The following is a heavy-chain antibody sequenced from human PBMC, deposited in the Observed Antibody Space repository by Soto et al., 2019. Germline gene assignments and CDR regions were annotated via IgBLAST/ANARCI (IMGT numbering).Heavy chain of an antibody. CDR3: ASFSSGYLDY. Sequence: SETRSLTCAVSGGSISSGGYSWSWIRQPPGKGLEWIGYIYHSGSTYYNPSLKSRVTISVDRSKNQFSLKLSSVTAADTAVYYCASFSSGYLDYWGQGTLVTVSS. V-gene: IGHV4-30-2*01. J-gene: IGHJ4*02. D-gene: IGHD3-3*01. CDR2: IYHSGST. CDR1: GGSISSGGYS.